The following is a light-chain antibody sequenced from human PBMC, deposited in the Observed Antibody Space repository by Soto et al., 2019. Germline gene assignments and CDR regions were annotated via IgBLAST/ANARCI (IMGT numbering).Light chain of an antibody. V-gene: IGLV1-44*01. CDR3: AAWDDSLNGVV. CDR2: NNH. CDR1: SSNIGSNT. J-gene: IGLJ2*01. Sequence: QAVVTQPPSASGTPGQRVTISCSGSSSNIGSNTVNWYQQLPGTAPKLLIYNNHQRPSGVPDRFSGSKSGTSASLAISGLQSEDEADYYCAAWDDSLNGVVFGGGTQLTVL.